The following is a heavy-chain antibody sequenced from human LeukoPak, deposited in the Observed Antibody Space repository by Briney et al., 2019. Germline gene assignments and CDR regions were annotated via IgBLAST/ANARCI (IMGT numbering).Heavy chain of an antibody. CDR1: GFTFNDYG. D-gene: IGHD3-3*01. V-gene: IGHV3-20*04. J-gene: IGHJ3*02. CDR3: AREAAVLRFLEWYHEVGVLDI. CDR2: INWNGGST. Sequence: PGGSLRLPCAASGFTFNDYGMSWVRQAPGKGLEWVTGINWNGGSTGYSDSVKDRFTISRDNAKNSLYLQMNSLRAEDTALYYCAREAAVLRFLEWYHEVGVLDIGGQGKMVTVSS.